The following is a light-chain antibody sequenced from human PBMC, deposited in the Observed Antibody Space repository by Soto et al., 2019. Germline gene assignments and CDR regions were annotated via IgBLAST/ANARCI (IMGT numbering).Light chain of an antibody. CDR2: GAS. CDR3: QQYNSWPPYT. Sequence: ETVMTQSPATLSVSPGETATLSCRARQNVYTKLAWYQQKPGQAPRLVLYGASTRATGVPARFSGSGSGTEFTLNISSLQSEDFAVYYCQQYNSWPPYTFGQGTKVEI. V-gene: IGKV3-15*01. CDR1: QNVYTK. J-gene: IGKJ2*01.